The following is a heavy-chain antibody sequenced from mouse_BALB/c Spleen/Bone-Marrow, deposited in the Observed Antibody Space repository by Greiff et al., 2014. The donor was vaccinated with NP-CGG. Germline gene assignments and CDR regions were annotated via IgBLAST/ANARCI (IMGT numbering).Heavy chain of an antibody. V-gene: IGHV1S56*01. J-gene: IGHJ2*01. Sequence: VQLVESGPELVKPGALVKISCKASGYTFTTYDINWMKQRPGQGLEWIGWISPGDGNTNYNEKFKGKATLTADKSSSTAYMQLSSLTSENSAVYFCARGGDYHYFDYWGQGTTLTVSS. D-gene: IGHD2-4*01. CDR1: GYTFTTYD. CDR3: ARGGDYHYFDY. CDR2: ISPGDGNT.